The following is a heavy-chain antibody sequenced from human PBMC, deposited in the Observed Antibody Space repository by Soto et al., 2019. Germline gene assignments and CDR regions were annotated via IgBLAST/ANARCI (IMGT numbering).Heavy chain of an antibody. V-gene: IGHV3-9*01. CDR3: AISHTTSGWYVTTDY. D-gene: IGHD6-19*01. J-gene: IGHJ4*02. CDR2: ISWNSGSI. CDR1: GLTFGDYA. Sequence: EVQLVESGGGLVQPGRSLRLSCAASGLTFGDYAMQWFRQAPGKGLEWVSAISWNSGSIDYADSVKGRFTISRDNAKNSLYLQMNSLRAEDTALYYCAISHTTSGWYVTTDYWGQGTRVTVSS.